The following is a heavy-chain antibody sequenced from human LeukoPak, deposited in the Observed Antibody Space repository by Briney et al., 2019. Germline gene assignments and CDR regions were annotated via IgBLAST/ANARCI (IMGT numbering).Heavy chain of an antibody. CDR1: GGSISNYY. J-gene: IGHJ4*02. CDR3: ARGDSSGYWLSYFDY. CDR2: IYTSGST. D-gene: IGHD3-22*01. Sequence: SETLSLTCTVSGGSISNYYWSWIRQPAGKGLEWIGRIYTSGSTNYNPSLKSRVTMSVDTSKNQFSLKLSSVTAADTAVYYCARGDSSGYWLSYFDYWGQGTLVTVSS. V-gene: IGHV4-4*07.